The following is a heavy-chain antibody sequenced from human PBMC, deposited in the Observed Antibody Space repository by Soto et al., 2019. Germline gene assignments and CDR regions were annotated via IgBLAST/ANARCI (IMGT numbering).Heavy chain of an antibody. D-gene: IGHD3-16*01. CDR2: INTYNGKT. Sequence: QVQLVQSGAEVKNPGASVKVSCQTSGYIFTSYGIGWARQAPGPGLEWMGWINTYNGKTNYAQNLQGRVTLTTDTSTSTAYMELRSLRSNDTAIYYCAMVDVYVTPSPQDVWGQGTTVTVSS. V-gene: IGHV1-18*01. CDR1: GYIFTSYG. CDR3: AMVDVYVTPSPQDV. J-gene: IGHJ6*02.